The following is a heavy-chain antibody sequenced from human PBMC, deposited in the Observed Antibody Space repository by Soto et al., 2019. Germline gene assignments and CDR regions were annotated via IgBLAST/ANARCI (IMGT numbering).Heavy chain of an antibody. V-gene: IGHV3-13*01. CDR1: GFTFSSYD. CDR3: AREVRNGAFDI. CDR2: IGTAGDT. D-gene: IGHD2-8*01. J-gene: IGHJ3*02. Sequence: EVQLVESGGGLVQPGGSLRLSCAASGFTFSSYDMHWVRQATGKGLEWVSAIGTAGDTYYPGSVKGRFTISRESAKNSLYLQMNSLRAGDTAVYYCAREVRNGAFDIWGQGTMVTVSS.